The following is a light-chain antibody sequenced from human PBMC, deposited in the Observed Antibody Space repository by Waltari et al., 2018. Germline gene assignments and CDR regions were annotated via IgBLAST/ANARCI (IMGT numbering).Light chain of an antibody. CDR1: QSLLHRNGDNY. Sequence: DIVMTQSPLSLPITPGEPASISCRSSQSLLHRNGDNYLDWYFQKPGQSPQLLIYLGSNRASGVPDRFSGSGSGTDFTLKISRVESEDVGVYYCMQTLQTPWTFGQGTKVEIK. V-gene: IGKV2-28*01. CDR3: MQTLQTPWT. J-gene: IGKJ1*01. CDR2: LGS.